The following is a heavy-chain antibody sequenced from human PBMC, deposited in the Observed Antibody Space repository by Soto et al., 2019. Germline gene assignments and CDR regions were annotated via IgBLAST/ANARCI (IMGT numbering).Heavy chain of an antibody. Sequence: PGGSLRLSCAASGFTFSSYAMSWVRQAPGKGLEWVSAISGSGGSTYYADSVKGRFTISRDNSKNTLYLQMNSLRAEDTAEYYCAKDSEYYDFWSGFRHGMDVWGQGTTVTVSS. CDR2: ISGSGGST. J-gene: IGHJ6*02. CDR1: GFTFSSYA. D-gene: IGHD3-3*01. CDR3: AKDSEYYDFWSGFRHGMDV. V-gene: IGHV3-23*01.